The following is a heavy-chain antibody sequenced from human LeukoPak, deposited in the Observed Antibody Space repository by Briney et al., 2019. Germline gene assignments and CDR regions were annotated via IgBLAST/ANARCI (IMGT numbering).Heavy chain of an antibody. Sequence: ASLKVSCKASGYTFTAYYMHWVRQAPGQGLEWMGWINPNSGDTNYARKFQGRVTMARDTSINTVYMQLSRLRSDDTAVYYCATGAASYYGDWGQGTLVTVSS. CDR3: ATGAASYYGD. D-gene: IGHD1-26*01. J-gene: IGHJ4*02. CDR2: INPNSGDT. V-gene: IGHV1-2*02. CDR1: GYTFTAYY.